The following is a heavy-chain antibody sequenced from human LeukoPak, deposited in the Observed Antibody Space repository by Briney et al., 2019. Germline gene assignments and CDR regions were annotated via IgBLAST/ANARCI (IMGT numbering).Heavy chain of an antibody. V-gene: IGHV3-11*04. CDR3: ARGPRAGDSRSYLEDY. J-gene: IGHJ4*02. CDR2: ISSSGSTI. Sequence: GGSLRLSCAASGFTFSDYYMSWIRQAPGKGLEWVSYISSSGSTIYYADSVKGRFTISRDNAKNSLYLQMNSLRAEDTAVYYCARGPRAGDSRSYLEDYWGQGTLVTVSS. D-gene: IGHD1-26*01. CDR1: GFTFSDYY.